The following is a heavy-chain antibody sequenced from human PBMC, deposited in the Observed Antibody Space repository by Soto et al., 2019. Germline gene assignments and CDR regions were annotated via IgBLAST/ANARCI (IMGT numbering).Heavy chain of an antibody. Sequence: SQTLSLTCAISGDSVSSNSAAWNWIRQSPSRGLEWLGRTYYRPKWYNDYAGSVKSRITINPDTSKNQFSLQLNSLTPEDAAVYYCARGAFREFGTFDVWGQGTMVTVSS. CDR1: GDSVSSNSAA. V-gene: IGHV6-1*01. J-gene: IGHJ3*01. CDR2: TYYRPKWYN. CDR3: ARGAFREFGTFDV. D-gene: IGHD1-26*01.